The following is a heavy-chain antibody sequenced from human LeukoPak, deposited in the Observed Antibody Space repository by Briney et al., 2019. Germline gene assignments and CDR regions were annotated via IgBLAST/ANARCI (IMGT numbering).Heavy chain of an antibody. V-gene: IGHV3-7*01. CDR3: ARDARSRYCSGSSCYYDWFDS. CDR1: GFTFSSYW. Sequence: GVSLRLSCVVSGFTFSSYWMSWVRQAPGKGLEWVANIKQDGSEKYYVDSEKGRFTISRDSAKNSLYLQMNSLRAEDTAMYYCARDARSRYCSGSSCYYDWFDSWGQGTLVTVSS. J-gene: IGHJ5*01. D-gene: IGHD2-2*01. CDR2: IKQDGSEK.